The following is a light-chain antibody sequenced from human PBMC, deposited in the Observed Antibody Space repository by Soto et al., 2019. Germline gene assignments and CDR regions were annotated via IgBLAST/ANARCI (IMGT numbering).Light chain of an antibody. Sequence: VVTQSPATLSVSPGERVTLSCRASQTIKNNLAWYQQRPGQAPRLLIYGASTRATDIPARFGGSGSGTEFTLTISSLQSEDFAVYYCQQYNFWPPPTFGQGTKLEPK. CDR1: QTIKNN. V-gene: IGKV3-15*01. CDR2: GAS. CDR3: QQYNFWPPPT. J-gene: IGKJ2*01.